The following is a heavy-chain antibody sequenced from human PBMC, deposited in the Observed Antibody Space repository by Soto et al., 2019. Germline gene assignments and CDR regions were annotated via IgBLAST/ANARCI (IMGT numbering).Heavy chain of an antibody. CDR3: ARSLTGTYYYYGMDV. D-gene: IGHD1-20*01. CDR2: IIPIFGTA. Sequence: QVQLVQSGAEVKTPGSSVKVSCKASGGTFSSYAINWVRQAPGQGLEWMGGIIPIFGTADYAQKFQGRVTITADESTSTAYMELSSLRSEDTAVYYCARSLTGTYYYYGMDVWCQGTTVTVSS. CDR1: GGTFSSYA. V-gene: IGHV1-69*12. J-gene: IGHJ6*02.